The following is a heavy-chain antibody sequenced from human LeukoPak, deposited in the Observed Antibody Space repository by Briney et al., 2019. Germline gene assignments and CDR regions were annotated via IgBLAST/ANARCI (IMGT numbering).Heavy chain of an antibody. Sequence: GWSLRLCCAASGFTFSSYEMNWGRQAPGNVLESVSYISDSGGTTYYADSGQGRFTISRDNSKNTLYLQKNSLRAEDTAVYYCSKWGDYDVLTGYYVSDYWGQGTLVTVSS. CDR2: ISDSGGTT. CDR3: SKWGDYDVLTGYYVSDY. V-gene: IGHV3-23*01. D-gene: IGHD3-9*01. J-gene: IGHJ4*02. CDR1: GFTFSSYE.